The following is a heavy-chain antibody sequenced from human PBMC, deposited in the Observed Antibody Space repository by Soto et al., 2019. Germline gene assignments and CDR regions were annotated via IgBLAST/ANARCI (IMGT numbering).Heavy chain of an antibody. CDR1: GFTLSGRS. CDR2: IDNAGTDS. V-gene: IGHV3-74*01. Sequence: EVQLVESGGGLVQPGESLRLSCAASGFTLSGRSMHWVRQAPGKGLVWVSGIDNAGTDSTYADSVKGRFTSSRDNAKKMLKLQMNSLRVDVTDVYYCTTGGCEPNVWGDGTAVTVSS. D-gene: IGHD4-17*01. J-gene: IGHJ6*04. CDR3: TTGGCEPNV.